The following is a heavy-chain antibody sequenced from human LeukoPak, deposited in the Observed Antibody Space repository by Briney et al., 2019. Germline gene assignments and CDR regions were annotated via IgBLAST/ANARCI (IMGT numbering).Heavy chain of an antibody. J-gene: IGHJ6*02. CDR1: GYAFTTYN. V-gene: IGHV1-46*01. Sequence: ASVRVSCKASGYAFTTYNMHWVRQAPGLGLEWMGMINPSGGSTGCAQKFQGRVTMTRDTSTSTVYMELNSLRSEDTAVYYCARDLHYYVAMDVWGQGTTVTVSS. D-gene: IGHD3-10*02. CDR3: ARDLHYYVAMDV. CDR2: INPSGGST.